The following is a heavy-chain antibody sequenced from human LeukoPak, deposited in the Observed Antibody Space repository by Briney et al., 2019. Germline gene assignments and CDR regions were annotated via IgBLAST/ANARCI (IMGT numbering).Heavy chain of an antibody. J-gene: IGHJ3*02. CDR2: VQPGGST. Sequence: SETLSLTCTVSGASMSGLSWSWIRQAPGKGLEWIGFVQPGGSTNYNPSLQSRVSISLDTSKNQFSLKLSSVTAADTAVYYCARDPGQYGSGARGAFDIWGQGTMVTVSS. CDR1: GASMSGLS. D-gene: IGHD3-10*01. CDR3: ARDPGQYGSGARGAFDI. V-gene: IGHV4-4*08.